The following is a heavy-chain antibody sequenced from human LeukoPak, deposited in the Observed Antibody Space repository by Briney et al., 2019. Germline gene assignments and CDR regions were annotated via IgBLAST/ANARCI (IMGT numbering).Heavy chain of an antibody. CDR2: IYTSGKT. V-gene: IGHV4-4*07. Sequence: SETPSLTCTVSGGSISSYYWNWVRQPAGKGLEWIGRIYTSGKTNYNPSLKSRVTISVDTSKNQFSLKLSSVTAADTAVYYCARAPMYSSSWYLFDPWGQGTLVTVSS. D-gene: IGHD6-13*01. J-gene: IGHJ5*02. CDR1: GGSISSYY. CDR3: ARAPMYSSSWYLFDP.